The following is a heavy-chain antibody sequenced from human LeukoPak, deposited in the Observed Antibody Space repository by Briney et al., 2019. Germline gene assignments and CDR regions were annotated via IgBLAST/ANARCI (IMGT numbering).Heavy chain of an antibody. Sequence: PSETLSLTCTVSGGSISSYYWSWIRQPPGKGLEWIGYIYYSGSTNYNPSLKSRVTISVDTSKSQFSLKLSSVTAADTAVYYCARATTVVTPSSRRAFDIWAKGQWSPSLQ. V-gene: IGHV4-59*01. CDR2: IYYSGST. J-gene: IGHJ3*02. D-gene: IGHD4-23*01. CDR1: GGSISSYY. CDR3: ARATTVVTPSSRRAFDI.